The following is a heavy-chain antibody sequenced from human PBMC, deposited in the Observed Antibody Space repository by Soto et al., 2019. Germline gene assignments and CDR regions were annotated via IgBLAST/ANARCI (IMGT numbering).Heavy chain of an antibody. CDR3: AQEFSIRGPFDY. CDR1: GFSLSTSGVG. CDR2: IYWDDDK. J-gene: IGHJ4*02. D-gene: IGHD3-16*02. V-gene: IGHV2-5*02. Sequence: QITLKESGPTLVKPTQTLTLTCTFSGFSLSTSGVGVGWIRQPPGKALEWLALIYWDDDKRYSPSLKSRLTINKDTAKTQVVLTMTNMDPVDTATYYCAQEFSIRGPFDYWGQGTLVTVSS.